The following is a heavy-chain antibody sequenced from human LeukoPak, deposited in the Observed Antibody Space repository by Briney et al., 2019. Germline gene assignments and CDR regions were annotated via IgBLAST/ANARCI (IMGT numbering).Heavy chain of an antibody. J-gene: IGHJ6*02. CDR3: ARGSTIGYDPLYYYGMDV. D-gene: IGHD5-12*01. Sequence: SVTVSCMASGCTFSRYAISWVRQAPGQGLEWMGRIIPILGIANYAQKFQGRVTITADKSTSTAYMELSSLRSEDTAVFYCARGSTIGYDPLYYYGMDVWGQGTTVTVSS. CDR1: GCTFSRYA. CDR2: IIPILGIA. V-gene: IGHV1-69*04.